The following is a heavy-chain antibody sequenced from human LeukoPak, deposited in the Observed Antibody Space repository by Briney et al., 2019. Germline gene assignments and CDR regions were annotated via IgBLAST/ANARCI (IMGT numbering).Heavy chain of an antibody. D-gene: IGHD3-22*01. CDR1: GFTFSTYT. J-gene: IGHJ4*02. CDR3: AEDGGSSGPRGYFDY. CDR2: ITSSSSYI. Sequence: GGSLRLSCAASGFTFSTYTMNWVRQAPGKGLEWVSSITSSSSYIYYADSVKGRFTISRDNSKNTLYLQMNSLRAEDTAVYYCAEDGGSSGPRGYFDYWGQGTLVTVSS. V-gene: IGHV3-21*01.